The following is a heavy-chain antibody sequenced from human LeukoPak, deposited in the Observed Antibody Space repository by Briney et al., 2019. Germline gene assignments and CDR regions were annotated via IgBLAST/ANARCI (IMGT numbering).Heavy chain of an antibody. V-gene: IGHV4-61*09. CDR2: IFTRGTT. CDR1: GGSISSGSDY. D-gene: IGHD6-19*01. Sequence: SQTLSLTCTVSGGSISSGSDYWNWIRPPAGKGLEWLGNIFTRGTTNYNASLESRLTISLDTARNQFSLSLRSVTAADTAIYFCARSSLAVYFNYWGQGILVTASS. CDR3: ARSSLAVYFNY. J-gene: IGHJ4*02.